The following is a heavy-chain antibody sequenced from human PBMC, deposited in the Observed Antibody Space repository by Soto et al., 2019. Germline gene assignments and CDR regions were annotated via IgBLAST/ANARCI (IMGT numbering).Heavy chain of an antibody. J-gene: IGHJ6*02. Sequence: ASVKVSCKASGYTFTSYGIHWVRQAPGQRLEWTGWINAGNGNTKYSEKFQGRVTITRDTSASTAYLELSSLRSEDTSVYYCAAARSGGNSGVAYYYGMDVWGQGPTVTVSS. CDR2: INAGNGNT. CDR1: GYTFTSYG. V-gene: IGHV1-3*01. D-gene: IGHD6-6*01. CDR3: AAARSGGNSGVAYYYGMDV.